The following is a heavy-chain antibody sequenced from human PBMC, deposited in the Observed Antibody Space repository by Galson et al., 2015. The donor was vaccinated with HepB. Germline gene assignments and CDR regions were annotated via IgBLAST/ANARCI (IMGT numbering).Heavy chain of an antibody. D-gene: IGHD5-12*01. CDR2: IYHSGST. J-gene: IGHJ5*02. CDR3: ARAIVATISPGQNWFDP. Sequence: SETLSLTCTVSGYSISSGYYWGWIRQPPGKGLEWIGSIYHSGSTYYNPSLKSRVTISVDTSKNQFSLKLSSVTAADTAVYYCARAIVATISPGQNWFDPWGQGTLVTVSS. V-gene: IGHV4-38-2*02. CDR1: GYSISSGYY.